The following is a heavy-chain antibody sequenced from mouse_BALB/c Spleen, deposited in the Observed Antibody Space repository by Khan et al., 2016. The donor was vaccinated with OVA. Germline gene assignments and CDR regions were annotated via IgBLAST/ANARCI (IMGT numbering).Heavy chain of an antibody. D-gene: IGHD2-14*01. CDR3: ARAYYRYDGYDAMDY. V-gene: IGHV2-6-4*01. CDR2: IWGGGAT. CDR1: GFSLSRYN. Sequence: QVQLKESGPGLVAPSQSLSITCTVSGFSLSRYNIHWVRQPPGKGLEWLGMIWGGGATDYNSTLKSRLSISKDNSKSQVFLKMNSMQTDDTAMYYGARAYYRYDGYDAMDYWGQGTSVTVSS. J-gene: IGHJ4*01.